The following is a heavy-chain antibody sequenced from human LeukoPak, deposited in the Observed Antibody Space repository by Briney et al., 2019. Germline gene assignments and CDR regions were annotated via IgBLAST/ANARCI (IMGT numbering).Heavy chain of an antibody. J-gene: IGHJ4*02. CDR3: TRTGDSGDFDY. CDR1: GFTFNTYA. CDR2: IKSKTDGGTT. D-gene: IGHD7-27*01. V-gene: IGHV3-15*01. Sequence: PGGSLRLSCAASGFTFNTYAMHWVRQAPGQGLEWVGRIKSKTDGGTTDYAAPVKGRFTISRDDSKNTLYLQMNSLKTEDTAVYYCTRTGDSGDFDYWGQGTLVTVSS.